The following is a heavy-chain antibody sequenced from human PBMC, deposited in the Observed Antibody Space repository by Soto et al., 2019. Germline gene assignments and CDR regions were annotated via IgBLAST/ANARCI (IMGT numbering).Heavy chain of an antibody. CDR1: GGSISSYY. Sequence: PSETLSLTCTVSGGSISSYYWSWIRQPAGKGLEWIGRIYTSGSTNHNPSLKSRVTMSVDTSKNQFSLKLSSVTAADTAVYYCATWGGHPRAGWFDPWGQGTLVTVSS. J-gene: IGHJ5*02. CDR2: IYTSGST. CDR3: ATWGGHPRAGWFDP. D-gene: IGHD3-3*01. V-gene: IGHV4-4*07.